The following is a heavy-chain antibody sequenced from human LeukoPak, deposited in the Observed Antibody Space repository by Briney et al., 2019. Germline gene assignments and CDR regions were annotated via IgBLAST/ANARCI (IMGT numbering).Heavy chain of an antibody. D-gene: IGHD3/OR15-3a*01. J-gene: IGHJ3*01. CDR2: INHGGGT. Sequence: SETLSLTCAVYGGSFINCLCSWLRQPPGKGLEWIGEINHGGGTNYNPSLKSRVTISVDTSKNQLSLNLSSVTAADTAVYYCARGLEYDFWSGNYSDGFDVWDQGTMVTVSS. CDR1: GGSFINCL. CDR3: ARGLEYDFWSGNYSDGFDV. V-gene: IGHV4-34*01.